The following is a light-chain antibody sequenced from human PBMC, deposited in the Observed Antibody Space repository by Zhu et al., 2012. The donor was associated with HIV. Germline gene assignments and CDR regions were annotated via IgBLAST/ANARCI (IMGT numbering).Light chain of an antibody. CDR3: QQYNSYSWT. CDR1: QSISSW. V-gene: IGKV1-5*03. CDR2: KAS. J-gene: IGKJ1*01. Sequence: DIQMTQSPSTLSASVGDRVTITCRASQSISSWLAWYQQKPGKAPKLLIYKASSLQSGVPSRFSGSGSGTEFTLTISSLQPDDFATYYCQQYNSYSWTFRPRDPRW.